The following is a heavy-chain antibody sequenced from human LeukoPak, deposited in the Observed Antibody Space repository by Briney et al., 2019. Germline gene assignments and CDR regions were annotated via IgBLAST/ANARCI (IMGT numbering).Heavy chain of an antibody. CDR2: ISWNSGSI. D-gene: IGHD2-15*01. V-gene: IGHV3-9*01. CDR1: GFTFDDYA. CDR3: AKDSEFRLLPYTNFDY. J-gene: IGHJ4*02. Sequence: GGSLRLSCAASGFTFDDYAMHWVRQAPGKGLEWISGISWNSGSIGYADSVKGRFTISRDNAKNSLYLQMNSLRAEDTALYYCAKDSEFRLLPYTNFDYWGQGTLVTVSS.